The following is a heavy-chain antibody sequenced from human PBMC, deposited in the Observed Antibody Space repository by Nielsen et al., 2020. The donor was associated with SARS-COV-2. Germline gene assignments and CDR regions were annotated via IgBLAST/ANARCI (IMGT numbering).Heavy chain of an antibody. CDR2: INPSGGST. CDR3: AREQVVVTARDYYYGMDV. D-gene: IGHD2-21*02. V-gene: IGHV1-46*01. Sequence: WVRQAPGQGLEWMGIINPSGGSTSYAQKFQGRVTMTRDTSTSTAYMELRSLRSDDTAVYYCAREQVVVTARDYYYGMDVWGQGTTVTVSS. J-gene: IGHJ6*02.